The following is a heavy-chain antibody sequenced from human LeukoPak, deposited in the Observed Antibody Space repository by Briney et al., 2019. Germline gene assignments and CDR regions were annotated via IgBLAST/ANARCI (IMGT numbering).Heavy chain of an antibody. Sequence: SETLSLTCTVSGGSISSYYWSWIRQPPGKGLEWIGYIYYSGSTNYNPSLKSRVTISVDTSKNQFSLKLSSVTAADTAVYYCARVLMVKWFGGLWPLFDYWGQGTLVTVSS. CDR1: GGSISSYY. CDR2: IYYSGST. D-gene: IGHD3-10*01. V-gene: IGHV4-59*08. J-gene: IGHJ4*02. CDR3: ARVLMVKWFGGLWPLFDY.